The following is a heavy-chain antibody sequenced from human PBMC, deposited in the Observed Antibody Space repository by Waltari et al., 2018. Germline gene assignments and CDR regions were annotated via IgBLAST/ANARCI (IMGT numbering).Heavy chain of an antibody. J-gene: IGHJ4*02. CDR1: GGTFSSYA. D-gene: IGHD3-22*01. CDR2: IIPIFGTA. V-gene: IGHV1-69*13. Sequence: QVQLVQSGAEVKKPGSSVKVSCKASGGTFSSYAISWVRQAPGQGLEWMGGIIPIFGTANYAQKFQGRVTITADESTSTAYMELSSLRSEDTAVYYCARSSSNYYDSSGYDLPIDYWGQGTLVTVSS. CDR3: ARSSSNYYDSSGYDLPIDY.